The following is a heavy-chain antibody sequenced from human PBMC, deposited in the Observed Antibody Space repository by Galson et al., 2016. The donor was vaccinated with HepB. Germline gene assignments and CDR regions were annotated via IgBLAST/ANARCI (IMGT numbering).Heavy chain of an antibody. V-gene: IGHV4-59*01. D-gene: IGHD6-13*01. J-gene: IGHJ3*02. Sequence: SETLSLTCTVSGDSIDTYYWSWIRQPPGKGLEWLGYIYYTGITSYNPSLKSRVTISVDTSKDHFSLKLSSVTAADTAVYYCARDYGSPRGWALDIWGQGTMVTVSS. CDR1: GDSIDTYY. CDR2: IYYTGIT. CDR3: ARDYGSPRGWALDI.